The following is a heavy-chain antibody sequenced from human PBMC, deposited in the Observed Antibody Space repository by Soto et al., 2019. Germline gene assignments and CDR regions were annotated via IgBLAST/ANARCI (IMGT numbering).Heavy chain of an antibody. CDR1: GFTVSSNY. Sequence: EVQLVESGGGLIQPGGSLRLSCAASGFTVSSNYMSWVRQAPGKGLEWVSVIYSGGSTYYADSVQGRFIISRDNSKNTLYLQMNSLRAEDTAVYYCARDTVATHRWGMDVWGQGTTVTVSS. V-gene: IGHV3-53*01. CDR3: ARDTVATHRWGMDV. CDR2: IYSGGST. J-gene: IGHJ6*02. D-gene: IGHD4-17*01.